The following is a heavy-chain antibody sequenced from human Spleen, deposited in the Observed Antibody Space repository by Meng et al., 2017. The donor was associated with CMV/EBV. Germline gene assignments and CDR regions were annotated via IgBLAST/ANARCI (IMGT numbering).Heavy chain of an antibody. Sequence: ISSGGYYWSWIRQHPGKGLEWIGYIYYSGSTYYNPSLKSRVTISVDTSKNQFSLKLSSVTAADTAVYYCARYIIVVVPAATRQYFDYWGQGTLVTVSS. CDR1: ISSGGYY. D-gene: IGHD2-2*01. CDR2: IYYSGST. J-gene: IGHJ4*02. V-gene: IGHV4-31*02. CDR3: ARYIIVVVPAATRQYFDY.